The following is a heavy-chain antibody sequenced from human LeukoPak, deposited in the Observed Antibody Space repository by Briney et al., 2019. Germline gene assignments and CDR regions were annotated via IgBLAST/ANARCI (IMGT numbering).Heavy chain of an antibody. D-gene: IGHD3-22*01. J-gene: IGHJ4*02. V-gene: IGHV3-48*03. Sequence: GGSLRLSCAASGFTFSSYEMNWVRQAPGKGLEWVSYISSSGSTIYYADSVKGRFTISRDNAKNSLYLQMNSLRAEDTAVYYCARAGDYYDSSGYHPYYFDYWGQGTLVTVSS. CDR2: ISSSGSTI. CDR1: GFTFSSYE. CDR3: ARAGDYYDSSGYHPYYFDY.